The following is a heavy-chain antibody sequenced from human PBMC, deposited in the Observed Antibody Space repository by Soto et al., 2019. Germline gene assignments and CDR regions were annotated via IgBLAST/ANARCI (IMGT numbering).Heavy chain of an antibody. J-gene: IGHJ4*02. V-gene: IGHV2-5*02. Sequence: QITLKESGPTLVNPTQTLTLTCTCSGFSPTSDGVGVSWFRQAPVTSLAQITIPSWDNHRRYSPSLKNRPTVTSHTSTDEVVLIFTNLKPEDTATYYGAHIDYRSRSYYGRPVDHLGQGTPVTVSS. D-gene: IGHD3-10*01. CDR3: AHIDYRSRSYYGRPVDH. CDR2: PSWDNHR. CDR1: GFSPTSDGVG.